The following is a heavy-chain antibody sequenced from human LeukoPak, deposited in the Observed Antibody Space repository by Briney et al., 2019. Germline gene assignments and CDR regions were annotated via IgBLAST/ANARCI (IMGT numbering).Heavy chain of an antibody. Sequence: GESLKISCKGSGYSFTSYWIGWVRQMPGKGLEWMGIIYPGDSDTRYSPSFQGQVTISADKSISTAYLQWSSLKASDTAMYYCARQRDYDILTGLGSAFDIWGQGTMVTVSS. CDR1: GYSFTSYW. J-gene: IGHJ3*02. CDR3: ARQRDYDILTGLGSAFDI. D-gene: IGHD3-9*01. CDR2: IYPGDSDT. V-gene: IGHV5-51*01.